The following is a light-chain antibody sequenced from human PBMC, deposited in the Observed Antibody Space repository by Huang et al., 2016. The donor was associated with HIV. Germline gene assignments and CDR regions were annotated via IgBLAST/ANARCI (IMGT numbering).Light chain of an antibody. CDR1: QSINSN. CDR3: QQYNNWPPYT. J-gene: IGKJ2*01. V-gene: IGKV3-15*01. Sequence: EIVMTQSPATLSVSPGERATLSCRASQSINSNLAWYQQKPGQAPRLLSYGASTSATGIPARFSGSWSGTEFTLTISSLQSEDFAVYYCQQYNNWPPYTFGQGTKLEIK. CDR2: GAS.